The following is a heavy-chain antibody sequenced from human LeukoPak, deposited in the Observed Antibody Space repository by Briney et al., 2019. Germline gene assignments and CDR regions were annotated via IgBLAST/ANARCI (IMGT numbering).Heavy chain of an antibody. V-gene: IGHV3-30*02. Sequence: GESLRLSCAASGFTFSPYSMHWVRQAPGKGLEWVAFIPSDGGNRFYAASVKGRFTISRDNSKNTLYLQMNSLRAEDTAVYYCAKDQYSYGPTDYWGQGTLVTVSS. D-gene: IGHD5-18*01. CDR3: AKDQYSYGPTDY. CDR1: GFTFSPYS. J-gene: IGHJ4*02. CDR2: IPSDGGNR.